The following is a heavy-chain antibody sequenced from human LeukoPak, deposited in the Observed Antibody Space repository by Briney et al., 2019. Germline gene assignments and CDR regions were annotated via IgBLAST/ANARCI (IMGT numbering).Heavy chain of an antibody. CDR2: ISPYNGNT. V-gene: IGHV1-18*01. CDR3: ARSDYYFDF. Sequence: ASVKVSCKASGYTFTNYGIGWVRQAPGQGLEWMGWISPYNGNTNYAQRLQGRVTMTTDTSTNTDYIELRSLRSDDTAVYYCARSDYYFDFWGQGTPVTVSS. J-gene: IGHJ4*02. CDR1: GYTFTNYG.